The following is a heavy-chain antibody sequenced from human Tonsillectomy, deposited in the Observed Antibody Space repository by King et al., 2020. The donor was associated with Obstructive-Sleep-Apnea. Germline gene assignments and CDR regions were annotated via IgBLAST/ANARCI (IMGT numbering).Heavy chain of an antibody. D-gene: IGHD6-13*01. V-gene: IGHV3-30*04. Sequence: VQLVESGGGVVQPGRSLRLSCAASGFTFSSYAMHWVRQAPGKGLEWVAVISYDGMNKYHAYSVKGRFTISRDNSKNKLYLQMNSLRAEDTAVYYCARGLAAAVFTFDIWGQGTMVTVSS. CDR2: ISYDGMNK. CDR3: ARGLAAAVFTFDI. J-gene: IGHJ3*02. CDR1: GFTFSSYA.